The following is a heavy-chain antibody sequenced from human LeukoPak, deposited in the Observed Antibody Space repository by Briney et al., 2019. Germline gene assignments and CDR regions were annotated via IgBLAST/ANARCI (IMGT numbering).Heavy chain of an antibody. J-gene: IGHJ6*02. D-gene: IGHD3-10*01. Sequence: GGSLRLSCAASGFTFSSYWMHWVRQAPGKGLVWVSRINSDGSSTSYADSVKGRFTISRDNAKNTLYLQMNSLRAEDTAVYYCARVSERTVRGVYYYGMDVWGQGTTVTVSS. V-gene: IGHV3-74*01. CDR2: INSDGSST. CDR1: GFTFSSYW. CDR3: ARVSERTVRGVYYYGMDV.